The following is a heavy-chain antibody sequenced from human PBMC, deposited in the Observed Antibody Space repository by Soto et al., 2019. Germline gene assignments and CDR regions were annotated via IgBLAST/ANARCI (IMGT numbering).Heavy chain of an antibody. CDR3: ARGPKGEVGGTWYYYAMDV. V-gene: IGHV4-34*01. Sequence: PSESLSLSGAVYGGSVSGYYWSWIRQPPGKGLEWIGEINHSGSTNYNPSLKSRVTISVDTSKNQFSLKLNSVTAADTAVYYCARGPKGEVGGTWYYYAMDVWGQGTTVTVS. CDR1: GGSVSGYY. CDR2: INHSGST. D-gene: IGHD1-26*01. J-gene: IGHJ6*02.